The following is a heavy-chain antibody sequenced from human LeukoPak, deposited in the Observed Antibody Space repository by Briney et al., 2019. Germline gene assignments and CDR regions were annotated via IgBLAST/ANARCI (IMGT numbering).Heavy chain of an antibody. CDR1: GFTFNSYA. J-gene: IGHJ6*02. CDR2: ISGNGGTT. D-gene: IGHD3-3*01. Sequence: GGSLRLSCAASGFTFNSYAMSWVRQAPGKELEWVSGISGNGGTTNYADSVKGRFTISRDNSKNTLYLQMISLRAEDTAVYYCAKGGYYDFWKDGMDVWGQGTTVTVSS. CDR3: AKGGYYDFWKDGMDV. V-gene: IGHV3-23*01.